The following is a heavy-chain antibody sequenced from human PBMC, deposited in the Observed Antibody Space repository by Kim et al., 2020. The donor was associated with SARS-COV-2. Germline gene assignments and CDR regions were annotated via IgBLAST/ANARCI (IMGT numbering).Heavy chain of an antibody. D-gene: IGHD3-3*01. Sequence: SETLSLTCTVSGGSISSSSYYWGWIRQPPGKGLEWIGSTYYSGSTYYNPSLKSRVTITVDTSKNQFSLKLSSVTAADTAVYYCARSPGAGPSAIFGVVIIPDAFYIWGQGTMVTVSS. CDR3: ARSPGAGPSAIFGVVIIPDAFYI. CDR1: GGSISSSSYY. J-gene: IGHJ3*02. V-gene: IGHV4-39*01. CDR2: TYYSGST.